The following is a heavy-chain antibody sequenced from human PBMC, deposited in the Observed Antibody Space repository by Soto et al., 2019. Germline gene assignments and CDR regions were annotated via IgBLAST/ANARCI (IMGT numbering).Heavy chain of an antibody. D-gene: IGHD3-10*01. CDR2: MNPSSGNT. Sequence: QVQLVQSGAEVKKPGASVKVACRASGYTFTSFDINWVRQATGQGLEWMGRMNPSSGNTDYAQKFQGRVTMTRDTPISTAYMELSSLRSEDMAVYHCARTRSGSYLWGQGTLVTVSS. CDR1: GYTFTSFD. CDR3: ARTRSGSYL. V-gene: IGHV1-8*01. J-gene: IGHJ5*02.